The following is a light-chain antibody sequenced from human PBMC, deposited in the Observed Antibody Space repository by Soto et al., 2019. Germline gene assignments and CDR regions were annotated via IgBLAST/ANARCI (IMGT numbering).Light chain of an antibody. V-gene: IGLV1-44*01. CDR2: SNN. J-gene: IGLJ1*01. Sequence: QPVLTQPPSASGTPGQRVTISCSGSSSNIGSNTVNWYQQLPGTAPKLLIYSNNQRPSGVPDRFSGSKSGTSASLAISVLQSEDEADYYCAAWDDSLNAYVFGTGTKLTVL. CDR1: SSNIGSNT. CDR3: AAWDDSLNAYV.